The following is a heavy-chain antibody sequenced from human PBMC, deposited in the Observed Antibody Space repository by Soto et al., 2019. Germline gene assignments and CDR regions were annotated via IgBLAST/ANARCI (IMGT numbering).Heavy chain of an antibody. Sequence: TLRLSCSASGFTFDDYAMHWVRQAPGKGLEWVSGISWNSGSIGYADSVKGRFTISRDNAKNSLYLQMNSLRAEDTALYYCAKDSRLAAAGYFDYWGQGTLVTVYS. D-gene: IGHD6-13*01. V-gene: IGHV3-9*01. J-gene: IGHJ4*02. CDR2: ISWNSGSI. CDR1: GFTFDDYA. CDR3: AKDSRLAAAGYFDY.